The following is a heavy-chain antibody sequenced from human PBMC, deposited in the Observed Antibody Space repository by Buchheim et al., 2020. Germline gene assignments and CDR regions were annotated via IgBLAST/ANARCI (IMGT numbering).Heavy chain of an antibody. J-gene: IGHJ4*02. CDR1: GFTFSNYW. CDR3: ARGGSSSGWYGGEYFDY. Sequence: EVQVVESGGGLVQPGGSLRLSCAASGFTFSNYWIHWVRQDPGKGLVWVSRINGDGSTTTYADSVKGRFTISRDNAKSTVYLQMNSLRAEDTAVYYCARGGSSSGWYGGEYFDYWGQGTL. V-gene: IGHV3-74*01. D-gene: IGHD6-19*01. CDR2: INGDGSTT.